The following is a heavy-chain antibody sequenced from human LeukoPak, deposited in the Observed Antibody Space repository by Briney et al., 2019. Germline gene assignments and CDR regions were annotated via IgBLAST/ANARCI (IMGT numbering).Heavy chain of an antibody. CDR3: AREGRWWYWSVEDPDYGMDV. Sequence: GGSLRLSCAASGFTFSDYYMSWIRQAPGKGLEWVSYISRSGSTIYYADSVKGRFTISRDNAKNSLYLQMNSLRAEDTAVYYCAREGRWWYWSVEDPDYGMDVWGQGTTVTVSS. CDR1: GFTFSDYY. J-gene: IGHJ6*02. CDR2: ISRSGSTI. V-gene: IGHV3-11*01. D-gene: IGHD2-15*01.